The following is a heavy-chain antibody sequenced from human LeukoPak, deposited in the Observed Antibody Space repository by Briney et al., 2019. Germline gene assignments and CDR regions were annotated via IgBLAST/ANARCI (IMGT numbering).Heavy chain of an antibody. J-gene: IGHJ4*02. Sequence: SETLSLTCTVSGGSISNYYWSWIRQPPGKGLEWIGYIYYSGRTNYNPSLKSRVTISVDTSKNQFSLKLSSVTAADTAVYYCARGGYYYDSTNFDYWGQGTLVTVSS. CDR1: GGSISNYY. CDR3: ARGGYYYDSTNFDY. V-gene: IGHV4-59*01. D-gene: IGHD3-22*01. CDR2: IYYSGRT.